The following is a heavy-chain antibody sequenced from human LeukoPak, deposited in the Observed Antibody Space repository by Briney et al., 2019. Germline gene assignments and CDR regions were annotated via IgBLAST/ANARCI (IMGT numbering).Heavy chain of an antibody. CDR2: ISGSGGST. V-gene: IGHV3-23*01. CDR1: GFTFSSYA. D-gene: IGHD3-22*01. CDR3: AKDGGPYDSSGYFDY. Sequence: GGSLRLSCAASGFTFSSYAMSWVRQAPGKGLEWVSAISGSGGSTYYADSVKGRFTISRDNSKNTLYLQMNSLRAEDTAVHYCAKDGGPYDSSGYFDYWGQGTLVTVSS. J-gene: IGHJ4*02.